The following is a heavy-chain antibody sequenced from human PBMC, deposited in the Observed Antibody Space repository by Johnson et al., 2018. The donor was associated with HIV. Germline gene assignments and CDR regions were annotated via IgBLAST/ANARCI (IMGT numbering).Heavy chain of an antibody. J-gene: IGHJ3*02. D-gene: IGHD2-2*01. CDR2: ISYDGSNK. CDR1: GFTFSSYA. CDR3: ARPRIEVLPAGAFDI. Sequence: QVQLVESGGGVVQPGRSLRLSCAASGFTFSSYAMHWIRQAPGKGLEWVAVISYDGSNKYYADSMKGRFTISRDNSKNTLYLQMNSLRSDDTAVYYCARPRIEVLPAGAFDIWGPGTMVTVSS. V-gene: IGHV3-30*04.